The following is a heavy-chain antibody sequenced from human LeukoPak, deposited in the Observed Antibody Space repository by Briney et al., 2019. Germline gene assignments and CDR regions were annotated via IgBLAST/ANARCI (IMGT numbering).Heavy chain of an antibody. Sequence: PGGSLRLSCAASGFTFSSYGMHWVRQAPGKGLEWVAVISYDGSDKYYADSVKGRFTISRDNSKNTLYLQMNSLRAEDTAVYYCASCEWLRNFDYWGQGTLVTVSS. CDR2: ISYDGSDK. V-gene: IGHV3-30*03. J-gene: IGHJ4*02. CDR3: ASCEWLRNFDY. CDR1: GFTFSSYG. D-gene: IGHD5-12*01.